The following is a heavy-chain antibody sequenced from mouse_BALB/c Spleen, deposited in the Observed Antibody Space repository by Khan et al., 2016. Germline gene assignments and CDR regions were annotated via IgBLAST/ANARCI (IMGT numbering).Heavy chain of an antibody. D-gene: IGHD2-3*01. V-gene: IGHV8-12*01. CDR1: GFSLSTSGMG. CDR3: AADASFAY. J-gene: IGHJ3*01. CDR2: IYWDDDK. Sequence: QVTLKESGPGILQPSQTLSLTCSFSGFSLSTSGMGVSWIRQPSGKGLEWLANIYWDDDKRYNPSLKSRLTISKDTSSHQVFLKITSVDTADSATYYCAADASFAYWGQGTLVTVSA.